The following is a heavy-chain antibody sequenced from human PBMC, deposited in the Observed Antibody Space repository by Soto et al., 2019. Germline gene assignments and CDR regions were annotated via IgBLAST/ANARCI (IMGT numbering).Heavy chain of an antibody. CDR3: ARGDYYGSGSYYWESSDYYYYGMDV. CDR1: GYTFTSYG. J-gene: IGHJ6*02. Sequence: ASVKVSFKSYGYTFTSYGISLVRQGPGQGPEWMGCISAYNGNTNYAQKLQGRVTMTTDTSTSTAYMELRSLRSDDTAVYYCARGDYYGSGSYYWESSDYYYYGMDVWGQGTTVTVSS. V-gene: IGHV1-18*04. CDR2: ISAYNGNT. D-gene: IGHD3-10*01.